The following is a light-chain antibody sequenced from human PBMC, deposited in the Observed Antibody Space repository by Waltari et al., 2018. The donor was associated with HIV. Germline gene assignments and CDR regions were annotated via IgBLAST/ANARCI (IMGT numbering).Light chain of an antibody. V-gene: IGKV3-20*01. CDR3: QQYVVASLYT. J-gene: IGKJ2*01. CDR1: QPIRNND. Sequence: EIVLTQSPGSLSLSPGERATLSCRASQPIRNNDLAWYQQKPGQAPRLLIYAASTRAAVIPHKFSGRGSGTDFSLTITRLGPEDSAVYYCQQYVVASLYTFGQGTKLQIK. CDR2: AAS.